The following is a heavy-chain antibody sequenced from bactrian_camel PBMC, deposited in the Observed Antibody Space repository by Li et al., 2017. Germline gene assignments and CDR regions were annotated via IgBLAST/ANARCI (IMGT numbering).Heavy chain of an antibody. V-gene: IGHV3S53*01. J-gene: IGHJ4*01. Sequence: HVQLVESGGGSVQAGGSLRLSCEASGSITSTYSMAWFRQTPGKEREGVGTADSDGTTSYADSVKGRFTISRDNAKNTLYLQMNSMKPEDTAMYYCATDSGECPGTRVLWLYEGQGTQVTVS. CDR1: GSITSTYS. CDR2: ADSDGTT. D-gene: IGHD3*01.